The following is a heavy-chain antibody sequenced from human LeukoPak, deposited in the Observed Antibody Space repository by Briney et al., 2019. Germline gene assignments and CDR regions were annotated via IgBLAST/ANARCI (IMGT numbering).Heavy chain of an antibody. V-gene: IGHV3-23*01. CDR3: AKDAYCGGDCFSDFDY. CDR2: ISGSGGST. Sequence: GGSLRLSCAASGFTFSSYAMSGVRQAPGKGLEWVSAISGSGGSTYYADSVKGRFTISRDNSKNTLYLQMNSLRAEDTAVYYCAKDAYCGGDCFSDFDYWGQGTLVTVSS. CDR1: GFTFSSYA. D-gene: IGHD2-21*01. J-gene: IGHJ4*02.